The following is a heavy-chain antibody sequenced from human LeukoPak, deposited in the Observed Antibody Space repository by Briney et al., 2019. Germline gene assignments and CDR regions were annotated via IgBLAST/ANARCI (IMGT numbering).Heavy chain of an antibody. V-gene: IGHV4-59*01. CDR3: AREASQKGAHYMDV. CDR1: GGSISSYY. D-gene: IGHD3-16*01. Sequence: PSETLSLTCTVSGGSISSYYWSWIRQPPGKGLEWIGYIYYSGSTNYNPSLKSRVTISVDTSKKQFSLKLTSVTVADTAVYYCAREASQKGAHYMDVWGKGTTVTISS. CDR2: IYYSGST. J-gene: IGHJ6*03.